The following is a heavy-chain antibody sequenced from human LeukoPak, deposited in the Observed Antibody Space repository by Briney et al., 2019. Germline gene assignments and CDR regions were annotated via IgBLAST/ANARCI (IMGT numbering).Heavy chain of an antibody. J-gene: IGHJ3*02. CDR2: IKPNSGGT. CDR1: GYTFTGYY. V-gene: IGHV1-2*02. D-gene: IGHD2-2*01. CDR3: ARARYCSSTSCRGAFDI. Sequence: GASVKVSCKASGYTFTGYYMHWVRQAPGQGLEWMGWIKPNSGGTNYAQKFQGRVTMTRDTSISTAYMELSRLRSDDTAVYYCARARYCSSTSCRGAFDIWGQGTMVTVSS.